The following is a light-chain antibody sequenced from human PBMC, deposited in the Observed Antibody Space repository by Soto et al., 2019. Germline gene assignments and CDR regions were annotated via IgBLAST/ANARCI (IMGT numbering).Light chain of an antibody. CDR3: QQSYTTPYS. V-gene: IGKV1-39*01. J-gene: IGKJ2*01. CDR2: AVS. CDR1: QTINNY. Sequence: DIPMTQSPSSLSASVGDRVSITCRPSQTINNYLSWYQQKPGRAPRLLIYAVSRLQSGVPSRFSGSGSGTDFTLTISSLQPDDFAIYYCQQSYTTPYSFGQGTRLDIK.